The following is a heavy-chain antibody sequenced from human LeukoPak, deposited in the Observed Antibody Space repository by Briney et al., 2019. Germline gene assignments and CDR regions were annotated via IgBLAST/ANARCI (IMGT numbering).Heavy chain of an antibody. V-gene: IGHV3-23*01. CDR2: ISGSGGST. D-gene: IGHD3-3*01. J-gene: IGHJ4*02. Sequence: PGGSLRLSCAASGFTFSSYWMTWVRQAPGKGLEWVSAISGSGGSTYYADSVKGRFTISRDNSKNTLYLQMNSLRAEDTAVYYCAKTRPDYDFWSGYYAGPFDYWGQGTLVTVSS. CDR3: AKTRPDYDFWSGYYAGPFDY. CDR1: GFTFSSYW.